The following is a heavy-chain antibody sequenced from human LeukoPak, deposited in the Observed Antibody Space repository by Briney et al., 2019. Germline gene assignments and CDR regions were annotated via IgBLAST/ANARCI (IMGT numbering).Heavy chain of an antibody. V-gene: IGHV4-59*01. CDR1: GGSLSSYY. J-gene: IGHJ4*02. Sequence: SETLSLTCTVSGGSLSSYYWSWIRQPPGEGLEWIGYIHSSGSTNYNPSLKSRVTISLDTSKNQFSLNLSSVTAADTAIYYCARCKAETAIDYWGQGTLVTVSS. CDR3: ARCKAETAIDY. D-gene: IGHD2-21*02. CDR2: IHSSGST.